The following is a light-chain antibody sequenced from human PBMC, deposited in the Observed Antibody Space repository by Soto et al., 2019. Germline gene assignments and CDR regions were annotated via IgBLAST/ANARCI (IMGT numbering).Light chain of an antibody. V-gene: IGKV1-5*03. CDR2: KAA. J-gene: IGKJ1*01. Sequence: DIQMTQSPSTLSTSVGDRVTITCRASQSINTWLAWYQQEPGKAPRLLIYKAASLESGVPSRFRGSGSGTELTLTISSLQPDDFATYYCQHYDSYPPWTCGQGTKVELK. CDR1: QSINTW. CDR3: QHYDSYPPWT.